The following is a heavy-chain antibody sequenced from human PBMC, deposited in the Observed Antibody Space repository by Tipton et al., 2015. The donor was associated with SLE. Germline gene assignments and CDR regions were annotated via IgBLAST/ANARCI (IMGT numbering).Heavy chain of an antibody. CDR3: ARDLGELELRWFDP. Sequence: SLRLSCAASGFTFSRYWMSWVRQAPGKGLEWVANIKQDGSEKYYVDSVKGRFTISRDNAKNPLYLQMNSLRAEDTAVYYCARDLGELELRWFDPWGQGTLVTVSS. V-gene: IGHV3-7*01. CDR2: IKQDGSEK. CDR1: GFTFSRYW. J-gene: IGHJ5*02. D-gene: IGHD1-7*01.